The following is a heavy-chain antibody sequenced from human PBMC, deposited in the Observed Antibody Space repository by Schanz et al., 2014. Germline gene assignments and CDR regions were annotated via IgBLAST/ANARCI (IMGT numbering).Heavy chain of an antibody. D-gene: IGHD3-16*01. Sequence: SGGGLVQPGGSLRLSCAASGFTFSSYAMSWVRQAPGKGLEWIGEINHSGSTRYNPSLKSRVTISVDTSKNQFSLKVRSVSVADTAVYYCARDIGDTGFDYWGQGTLITVSS. J-gene: IGHJ4*02. CDR1: GFTFSSYA. V-gene: IGHV4-34*01. CDR3: ARDIGDTGFDY. CDR2: INHSGST.